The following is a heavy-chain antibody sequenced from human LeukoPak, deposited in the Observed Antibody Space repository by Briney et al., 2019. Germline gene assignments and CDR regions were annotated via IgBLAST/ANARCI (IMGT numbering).Heavy chain of an antibody. Sequence: PSETLSLTCTVSGGSIGSSSYYWGWIRQPPGKGLEWIGSIYYSGSTYYNPSLKSRVTISVDTSKNQFSLKLSSVTAADTAVYYCARQAVAGTGWGQGTLVTVSS. J-gene: IGHJ4*02. CDR3: ARQAVAGTG. V-gene: IGHV4-39*01. CDR2: IYYSGST. CDR1: GGSIGSSSYY. D-gene: IGHD6-19*01.